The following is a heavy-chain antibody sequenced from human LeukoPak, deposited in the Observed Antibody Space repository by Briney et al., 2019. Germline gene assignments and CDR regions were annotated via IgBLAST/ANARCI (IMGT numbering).Heavy chain of an antibody. V-gene: IGHV3-30*04. CDR1: GFTFTRYA. CDR3: ARDGVGDNPDSSVHYMFRSGLDV. D-gene: IGHD3-22*01. Sequence: PGGSLRLSCAASGFTFTRYAMHWVRQAPGKGLEWVAGTSYDGNDKDYADSVKGRFHISRDSSQDTLYLQMNSLKTEDTAEYFCARDGVGDNPDSSVHYMFRSGLDVWGQGTTVTVSS. J-gene: IGHJ6*02. CDR2: TSYDGNDK.